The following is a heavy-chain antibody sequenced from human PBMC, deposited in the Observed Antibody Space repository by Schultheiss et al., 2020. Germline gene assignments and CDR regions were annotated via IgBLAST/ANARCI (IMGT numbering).Heavy chain of an antibody. D-gene: IGHD6-19*01. J-gene: IGHJ5*02. CDR3: ASSNGWYPEYVS. Sequence: SETLSLTCTVSGGSISSGGYYWSWIRQHPGKGLEWIGYIYYSGSTYYNPSLKSRVTISVDTSKNQFSLKLSSVTAADTAVYYCASSNGWYPEYVSWGQGTLVTVSS. CDR1: GGSISSGGYY. CDR2: IYYSGST. V-gene: IGHV4-31*03.